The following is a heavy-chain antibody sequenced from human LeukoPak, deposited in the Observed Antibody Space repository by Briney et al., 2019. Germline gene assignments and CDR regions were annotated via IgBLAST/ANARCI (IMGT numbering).Heavy chain of an antibody. Sequence: GGSLRLSCAASGFTFSNYWMSWVRQAPGKGLEWVANIKQDGSEKYYVDSVKGRFTISGDNAKNSLYLQMNSLRAEDTAVYYCARVGVAGTGHFDYWGQGTLVTVSS. CDR3: ARVGVAGTGHFDY. CDR2: IKQDGSEK. V-gene: IGHV3-7*01. D-gene: IGHD6-19*01. J-gene: IGHJ4*02. CDR1: GFTFSNYW.